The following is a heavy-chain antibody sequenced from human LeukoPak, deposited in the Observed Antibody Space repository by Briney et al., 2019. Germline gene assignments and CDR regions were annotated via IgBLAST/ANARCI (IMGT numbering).Heavy chain of an antibody. D-gene: IGHD6-13*01. J-gene: IGHJ4*02. V-gene: IGHV3-21*01. CDR1: GFTFSSYS. CDR2: ISNSSSYI. Sequence: GGSLRLSCAASGFTFSSYSMNWVRQAPGKGLEWVSSISNSSSYIYYADSVNARFTISRDNAKNSLYLQMNSLRAEDTAVYYCARDSSAAAGDYWGQGTLVTVSS. CDR3: ARDSSAAAGDY.